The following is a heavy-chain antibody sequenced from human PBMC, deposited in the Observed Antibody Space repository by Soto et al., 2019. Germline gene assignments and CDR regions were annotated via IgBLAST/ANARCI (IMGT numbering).Heavy chain of an antibody. CDR1: GFTFSSYA. CDR2: ISGSGGST. V-gene: IGHV3-23*01. Sequence: GGSLRLSCAASGFTFSSYAMSWVRQAPGKGLEWVSAISGSGGSTYYADSVKGRFTISRDNSKNTLYLQMNSLRAEDTAVYYCAKDADIVVVVAATGGGAFDIWGQGTMVTVSS. CDR3: AKDADIVVVVAATGGGAFDI. D-gene: IGHD2-15*01. J-gene: IGHJ3*02.